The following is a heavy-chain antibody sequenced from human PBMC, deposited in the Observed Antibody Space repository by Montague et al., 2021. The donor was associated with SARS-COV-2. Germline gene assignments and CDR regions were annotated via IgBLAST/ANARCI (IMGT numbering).Heavy chain of an antibody. CDR1: GFSLSTSGVG. J-gene: IGHJ5*02. V-gene: IGHV2-5*02. CDR2: IYWAADN. CDR3: AHRQTSGWLGDWFDP. Sequence: TLSLTCTFSGFSLSTSGVGVGWIRQPPETALGWIALIYWAADNRYSPSLKSRPTITKDTTKDPVVLTMTNMYPVYTATYDCAHRQTSGWLGDWFDPWGQGTLVTVSS. D-gene: IGHD6-13*01.